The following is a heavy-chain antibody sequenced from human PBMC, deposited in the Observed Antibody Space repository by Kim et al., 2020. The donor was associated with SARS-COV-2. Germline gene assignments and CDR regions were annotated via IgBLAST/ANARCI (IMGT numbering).Heavy chain of an antibody. D-gene: IGHD2-8*02. V-gene: IGHV3-48*03. Sequence: DSVKGRFTIARDNAKNSLYLQMNSLRAEDTAVYYCARELLAPYYYYGMDVWGQGTTVTVSS. CDR3: ARELLAPYYYYGMDV. J-gene: IGHJ6*02.